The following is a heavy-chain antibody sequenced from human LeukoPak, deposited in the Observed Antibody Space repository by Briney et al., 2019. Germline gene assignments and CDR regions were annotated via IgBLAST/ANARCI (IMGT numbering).Heavy chain of an antibody. V-gene: IGHV1-46*01. CDR1: GYTFTSYY. D-gene: IGHD6-13*01. Sequence: GASVKVSCKASGYTFTSYYMHWVRQAPGQGLEGMGIINPSGGSTTYAQKFQGRVTMTRDTSTSTVYMELSSLRSEDTAAYYCARVGSSFKGGFDYWGQGTLVTVSS. J-gene: IGHJ4*02. CDR2: INPSGGST. CDR3: ARVGSSFKGGFDY.